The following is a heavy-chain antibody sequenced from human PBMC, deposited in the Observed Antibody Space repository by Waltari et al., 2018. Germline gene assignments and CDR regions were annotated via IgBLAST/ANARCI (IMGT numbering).Heavy chain of an antibody. V-gene: IGHV1-69*14. D-gene: IGHD3-22*01. CDR3: AGGYYESSGFSFYYFYHMDV. CDR2: IIPTVGTT. CDR1: GGSFASYG. Sequence: QVQLVKSGAEVKKPGSSVTVSCKASGGSFASYGISWVRQAPGQGLEWMGGIIPTVGTTKYAQKFQGRVTINADKSTSTAYMHLTSLRSEDAAVYYCAGGYYESSGFSFYYFYHMDVWGKGTTVTVSS. J-gene: IGHJ6*03.